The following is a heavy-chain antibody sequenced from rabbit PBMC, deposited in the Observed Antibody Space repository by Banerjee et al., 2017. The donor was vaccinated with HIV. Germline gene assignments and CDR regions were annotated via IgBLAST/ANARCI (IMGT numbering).Heavy chain of an antibody. CDR1: GFDFSSYG. Sequence: QSLEESGGGLVQPGESLTLTCKASGFDFSSYGVSWVRQAPGKGLEWIGYITYGGSAFYATWAKGRFTVSKASWTTVTLQMTSLTAADTASYFCARDLAAVIGWNFNLWGQGTLVTVS. D-gene: IGHD1-1*01. V-gene: IGHV1S40*01. CDR2: ITYGGSA. CDR3: ARDLAAVIGWNFNL. J-gene: IGHJ4*01.